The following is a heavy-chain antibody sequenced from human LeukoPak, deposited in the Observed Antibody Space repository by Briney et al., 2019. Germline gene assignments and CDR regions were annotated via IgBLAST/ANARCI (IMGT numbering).Heavy chain of an antibody. CDR3: AKDSVPYYYGSGSYPDY. CDR1: GFTFNNYA. J-gene: IGHJ4*02. V-gene: IGHV3-23*01. CDR2: ISGSGGST. Sequence: GGSLRLSCAASGFTFNNYAMSWVRQAPGKGLELVSGISGSGGSTYYADSVKGRFTISRDNSKNMLYLQMNSLTAEDTAVYYCAKDSVPYYYGSGSYPDYWGQGTLVTVSS. D-gene: IGHD3-10*01.